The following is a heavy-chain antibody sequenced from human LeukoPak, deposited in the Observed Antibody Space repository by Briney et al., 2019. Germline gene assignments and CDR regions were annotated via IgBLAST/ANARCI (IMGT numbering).Heavy chain of an antibody. CDR2: MNPNSGNT. CDR3: ARGGSTSQEFDY. CDR1: GYTFTSYD. V-gene: IGHV1-8*03. J-gene: IGHJ4*02. D-gene: IGHD2-2*01. Sequence: ASVKVSCKASGYTFTSYDINWVRQAPGQGLEWMGWMNPNSGNTGYAQKFQGRVTITRNTSISTAYMELSSLRSEDTAVYYCARGGSTSQEFDYWGQGTLVTVSS.